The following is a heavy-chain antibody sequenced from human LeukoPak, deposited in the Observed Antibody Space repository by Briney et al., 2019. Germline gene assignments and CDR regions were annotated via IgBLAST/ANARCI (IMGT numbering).Heavy chain of an antibody. Sequence: SETLSLTCGVSGASFSEYVWNWVRQSPAEGLEWIGEIKHGGGATYNPSLMGRVTISVDTSNNQFSLKLTSVTAADTAVYFCARHGLRQQLVQSFDYWGQGTLVTVSS. V-gene: IGHV4-34*01. CDR1: GASFSEYV. CDR2: IKHGGGA. D-gene: IGHD6-13*01. CDR3: ARHGLRQQLVQSFDY. J-gene: IGHJ4*02.